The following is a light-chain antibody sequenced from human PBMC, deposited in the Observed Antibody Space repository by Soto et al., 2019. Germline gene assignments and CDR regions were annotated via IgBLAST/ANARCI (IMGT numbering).Light chain of an antibody. J-gene: IGKJ1*01. Sequence: EIVLTQSPATLSLSPGESATLSCRASQSVSSYLAWYQQKPGQAPRLLIYDASNRATGIPARFSGSGSGTDFTLTISSLEPGDFAIYYCQQRGNWPPTFGQGTKVEVK. CDR1: QSVSSY. CDR2: DAS. V-gene: IGKV3-11*01. CDR3: QQRGNWPPT.